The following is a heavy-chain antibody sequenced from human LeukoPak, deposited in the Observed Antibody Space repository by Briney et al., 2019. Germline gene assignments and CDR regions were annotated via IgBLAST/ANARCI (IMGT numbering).Heavy chain of an antibody. CDR1: GYTFTGYY. CDR2: INPNSGGT. D-gene: IGHD1-26*01. J-gene: IGHJ4*02. V-gene: IGHV1-2*04. CDR3: ARGYPSAPSDY. Sequence: ASVKVSCKASGYTFTGYYMHWVRQAPGQGLEWMGWINPNSGGTNYAQKFQGWATMTRDTSISTAYMELSSLRSEDTAVYYCARGYPSAPSDYWGQGTLVTVSS.